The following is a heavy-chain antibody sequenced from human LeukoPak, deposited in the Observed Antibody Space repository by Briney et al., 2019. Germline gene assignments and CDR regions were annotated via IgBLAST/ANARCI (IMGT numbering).Heavy chain of an antibody. CDR2: IIPIFGTA. V-gene: IGHV1-69*01. CDR3: ARECDYYGSGSYCWFDP. D-gene: IGHD3-10*01. CDR1: GGTFSSYA. Sequence: SVKVSCKASGGTFSSYAISWVRQAPGQGLEWMGGIIPIFGTANYAQTFQGRVTITADESTSTAYMELSSLRSEDTAVYYCARECDYYGSGSYCWFDPWGQGTLVTVSS. J-gene: IGHJ5*02.